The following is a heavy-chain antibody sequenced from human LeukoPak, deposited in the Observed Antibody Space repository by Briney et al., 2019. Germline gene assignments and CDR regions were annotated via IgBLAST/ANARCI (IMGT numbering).Heavy chain of an antibody. D-gene: IGHD3-16*02. CDR3: AKDQDYDYIWGSSRV. CDR1: GFTFNTYD. J-gene: IGHJ4*02. V-gene: IGHV3-23*01. Sequence: PGGTLRLSCAASGFTFNTYDMSWVRQAPGKGLEWVSGVSGSGGSTYYADSVKGRFTISRDNSKNTLYLQMNSLRAEDTAVYYCAKDQDYDYIWGSSRVWGQGTLVTVSS. CDR2: VSGSGGST.